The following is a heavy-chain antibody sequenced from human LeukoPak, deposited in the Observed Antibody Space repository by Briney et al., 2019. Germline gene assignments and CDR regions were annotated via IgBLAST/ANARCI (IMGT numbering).Heavy chain of an antibody. CDR3: ASGDNPDLDY. V-gene: IGHV4-31*03. Sequence: SQALSLTCTFSVGSISSGGCYLSWIRQHPGKGLEGLVYIYYRWGTYYNPSLKGRVTISVDPSKNHLSPKLSSVTAAATAVYHCASGDNPDLDYWGQGTLVTVSS. CDR1: VGSISSGGCY. D-gene: IGHD7-27*01. J-gene: IGHJ4*02. CDR2: IYYRWGT.